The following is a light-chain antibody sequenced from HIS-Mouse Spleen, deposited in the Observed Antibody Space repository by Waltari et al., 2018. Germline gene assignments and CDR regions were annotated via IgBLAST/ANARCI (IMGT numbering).Light chain of an antibody. Sequence: SSELTQDPAVSVALGQTVRITCQGDSLRSYYASWYQQKQGQAPVLVIYGKNNRPSGIPDRFSGSSSGNTASLTITGAQAEDEADYYCNSRDSSGNHVVFGGGTKLTVL. CDR3: NSRDSSGNHVV. J-gene: IGLJ2*01. V-gene: IGLV3-19*01. CDR2: GKN. CDR1: SLRSYY.